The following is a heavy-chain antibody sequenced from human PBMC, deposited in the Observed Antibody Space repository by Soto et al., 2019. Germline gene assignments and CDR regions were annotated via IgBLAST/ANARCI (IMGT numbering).Heavy chain of an antibody. J-gene: IGHJ5*02. Sequence: ASVKVSCKASGYTFTGYYMHWVRQAPGQGLEWMGWINPNSGGTNYAQKFQGRVTMTRDTSISPAYMELSRLSSDDTAVYYCARYCVEVEMSTILGINWFDPWGQGTLVTVSS. V-gene: IGHV1-2*02. CDR1: GYTFTGYY. CDR3: ARYCVEVEMSTILGINWFDP. D-gene: IGHD1-1*01. CDR2: INPNSGGT.